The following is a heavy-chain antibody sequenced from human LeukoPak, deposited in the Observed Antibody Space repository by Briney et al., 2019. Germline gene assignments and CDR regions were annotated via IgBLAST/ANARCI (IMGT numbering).Heavy chain of an antibody. V-gene: IGHV1-8*03. CDR2: MNPNSGNT. Sequence: ASVKVSCKASGGTFSSYAISWVRQAPGQGLEWMGWMNPNSGNTGYAQKFQGRVTITRNTSISTAYMELSSLRSEDTAVYYCARGRDTYYDFWSGYYYYYYMDVWGKGTTVTVSS. CDR1: GGTFSSYA. D-gene: IGHD3-3*01. CDR3: ARGRDTYYDFWSGYYYYYYMDV. J-gene: IGHJ6*03.